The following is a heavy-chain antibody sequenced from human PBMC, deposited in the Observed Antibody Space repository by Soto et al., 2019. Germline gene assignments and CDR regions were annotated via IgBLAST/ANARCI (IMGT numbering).Heavy chain of an antibody. CDR2: MYYNGNI. CDR3: ESGGNWFDP. V-gene: IGHV4-59*01. J-gene: IGHJ5*02. D-gene: IGHD3-16*01. CDR1: GGSISNYY. Sequence: QLQVLESGPGLVRPSETLSLTCNVSGGSISNYYWTWIRQSPEKGLEWIGYMYYNGNINYNPSLKSRVTISIDTYKNEFSLTLKSVNAADTAVYYCESGGNWFDPWGQGLLVTVSS.